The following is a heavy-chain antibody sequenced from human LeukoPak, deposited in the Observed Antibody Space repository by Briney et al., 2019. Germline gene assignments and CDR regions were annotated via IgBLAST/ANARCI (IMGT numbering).Heavy chain of an antibody. J-gene: IGHJ4*02. CDR3: AKDLRSGWESDIDY. D-gene: IGHD6-19*01. CDR2: ISYDGSNK. CDR1: GFTFSSYI. V-gene: IGHV3-30*18. Sequence: PGGSVRLSCAASGFTFSSYIMNWVRQAPGKGLEWVAVISYDGSNKYYADSVKGRFTISRDNSKNTLYLQMNSLRAEDTAVYYCAKDLRSGWESDIDYWGQGTLVTVSS.